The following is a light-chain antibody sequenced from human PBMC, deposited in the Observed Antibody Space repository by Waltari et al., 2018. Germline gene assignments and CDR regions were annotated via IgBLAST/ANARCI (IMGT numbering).Light chain of an antibody. J-gene: IGLJ1*01. CDR2: GKN. CDR3: NSRDSRGHPLV. V-gene: IGLV3-19*01. Sequence: SSELTQDPVVSVALGQTVRITCPGDSLRYYYATWYHQKPGQAPVLVMYGKNNRPSGIPDRFSGSYSGTTASLIITGAQAEDEGDYYCNSRDSRGHPLVFGTGTKVTVL. CDR1: SLRYYY.